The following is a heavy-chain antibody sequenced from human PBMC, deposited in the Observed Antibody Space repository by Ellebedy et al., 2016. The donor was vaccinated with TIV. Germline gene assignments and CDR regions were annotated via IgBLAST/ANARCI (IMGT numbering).Heavy chain of an antibody. CDR1: GGSISSGTYY. J-gene: IGHJ3*02. V-gene: IGHV4-39*07. Sequence: MPSETLSLTCNVSGGSISSGTYYWVWIRQPPGKGLEWIGSIFYSGSTTYNPSLKSRVTITSDTSKNQFSLKLTSVTAADTAMYSCARGAHSTFDAFDIWGQGTMVTVSS. CDR3: ARGAHSTFDAFDI. D-gene: IGHD6-13*01. CDR2: IFYSGST.